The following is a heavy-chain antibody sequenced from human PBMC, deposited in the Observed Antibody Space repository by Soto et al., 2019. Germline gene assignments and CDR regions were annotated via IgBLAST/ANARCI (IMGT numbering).Heavy chain of an antibody. J-gene: IGHJ3*02. Sequence: QVQLVESGGGVVQPRRSLRLSCAASGFTFSSYAMHWVRQAPGKGLEWVAVISYDGSNKYYADSVKGRFTISRDNSKNTLYLQMNSLRAEDTAVYYCARGFRPMIVAGAFDIWGQGTMVTVSS. CDR3: ARGFRPMIVAGAFDI. CDR2: ISYDGSNK. V-gene: IGHV3-30-3*01. D-gene: IGHD3-22*01. CDR1: GFTFSSYA.